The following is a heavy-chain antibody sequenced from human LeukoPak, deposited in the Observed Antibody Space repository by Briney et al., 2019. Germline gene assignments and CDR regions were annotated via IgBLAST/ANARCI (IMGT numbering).Heavy chain of an antibody. J-gene: IGHJ4*02. V-gene: IGHV3-53*01. CDR1: GFTFSSYA. CDR3: TRDPTSEGRRDY. D-gene: IGHD2-2*01. Sequence: GGSLRLSCAASGFTFSSYAINWVRQAPGKGLEWVSVIYSDGGTYYADSVKGRFTISRDNSKNTLYLQMNSLRGDDTAVYYCTRDPTSEGRRDYWGQGTLVTVSS. CDR2: IYSDGGT.